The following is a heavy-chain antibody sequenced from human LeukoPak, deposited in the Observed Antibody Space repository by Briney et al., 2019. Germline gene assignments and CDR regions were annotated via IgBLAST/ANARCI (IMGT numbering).Heavy chain of an antibody. CDR3: ARESGDFWSGYGKLDY. CDR2: ISAYNGNT. CDR1: GYTFTSYG. D-gene: IGHD3-3*01. V-gene: IGHV1-18*01. J-gene: IGHJ4*02. Sequence: ASVKVSCKASGYTFTSYGISWVRQAPGQGLEWVGWISAYNGNTNYAQKLQGRVTMTTDTSTSTAYMGLGSLRTDDTAVYYCARESGDFWSGYGKLDYGGQGTLVTVSS.